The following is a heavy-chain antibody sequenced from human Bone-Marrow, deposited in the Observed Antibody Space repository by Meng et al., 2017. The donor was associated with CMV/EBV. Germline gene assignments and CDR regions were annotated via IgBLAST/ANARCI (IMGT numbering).Heavy chain of an antibody. V-gene: IGHV1-2*02. J-gene: IGHJ4*02. D-gene: IGHD3-10*01. CDR2: IYLYSGGT. CDR1: GYTFSDSY. CDR3: ARAGTRIDY. Sequence: ASVKVSCKASGYTFSDSYMHWVRQAPGQGLEWMGWIYLYSGGTKYAQNFQGRVTMTSDTSISTVYMELTRVRSDDTAVYYCARAGTRIDYWGQGTLVTASS.